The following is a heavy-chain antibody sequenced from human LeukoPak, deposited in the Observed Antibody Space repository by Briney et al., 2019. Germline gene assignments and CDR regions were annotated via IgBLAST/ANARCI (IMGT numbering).Heavy chain of an antibody. D-gene: IGHD5-24*01. Sequence: GGSLRLSCAASGFTFDDYGMSWVRQAPGKGLEWVSGINWNVVSTGYADSVKGRFTISRDNAKNSLYLQMNSLRAEDTAVYYCAGEMATTSLDAFDYWGQGTLVTVSS. V-gene: IGHV3-20*04. CDR3: AGEMATTSLDAFDY. CDR1: GFTFDDYG. J-gene: IGHJ4*02. CDR2: INWNVVST.